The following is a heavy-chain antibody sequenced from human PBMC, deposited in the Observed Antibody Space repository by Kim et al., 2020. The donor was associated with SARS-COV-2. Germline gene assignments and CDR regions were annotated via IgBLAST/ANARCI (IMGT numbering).Heavy chain of an antibody. CDR2: INAGNGNT. CDR1: GYTFTSYA. J-gene: IGHJ5*02. Sequence: ASVKVSCKASGYTFTSYAMHWVRQAPGQRLEWMGWINAGNGNTKYSQKFQGRVTITRDTSASTAYMELSSLRSEDTAVYYCARGDSSGYYYLWFDPWGQGTLVTVSS. D-gene: IGHD3-22*01. CDR3: ARGDSSGYYYLWFDP. V-gene: IGHV1-3*01.